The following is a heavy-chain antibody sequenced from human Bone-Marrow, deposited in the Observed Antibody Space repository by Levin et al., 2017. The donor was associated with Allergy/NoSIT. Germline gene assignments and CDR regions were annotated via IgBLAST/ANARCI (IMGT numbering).Heavy chain of an antibody. CDR1: GFIFSDYY. D-gene: IGHD2-21*01. V-gene: IGHV3-11*05. CDR2: ISSGSSSI. CDR3: ARGIWGVVIPATFDY. Sequence: SGGSLRLSCPVSGFIFSDYYMSWIRQAPGKGLEWVSYISSGSSSINYADSVKGRFTISRDNAKNSLYLQMNSLRADDTAVYYCARGIWGVVIPATFDYWGLGTLVTVSS. J-gene: IGHJ4*02.